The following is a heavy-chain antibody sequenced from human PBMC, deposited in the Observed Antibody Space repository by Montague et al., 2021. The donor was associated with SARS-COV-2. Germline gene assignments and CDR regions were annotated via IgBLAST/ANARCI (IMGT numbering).Heavy chain of an antibody. V-gene: IGHV4-31*03. D-gene: IGHD2-15*01. J-gene: IGHJ6*02. CDR3: ARGLPYQMVVGAIPNYATDV. CDR1: GASISSGGFY. Sequence: TLSLTCTVSGASISSGGFYWSWLRQPPRKGLEWIGFIYYSGTTYHNPSLKSRLTISIDTSKNQFSLKLSSVTAADTAVYYCARGLPYQMVVGAIPNYATDVWGQGTTVAVSS. CDR2: IYYSGTT.